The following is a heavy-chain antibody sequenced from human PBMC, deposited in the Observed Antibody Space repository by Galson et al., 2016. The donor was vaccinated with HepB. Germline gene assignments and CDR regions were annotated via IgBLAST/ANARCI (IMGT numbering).Heavy chain of an antibody. CDR3: ASGTAYGSAFEI. V-gene: IGHV6-1*01. Sequence: CAISGDSVSSINAAWHWLRQSPSRGLEWLGRTYYRSKWYNDYATSLEGRTIITPDTSKNQFSLQLDSVSHEDTAVYYCASGTAYGSAFEIWGQGTLVTVSS. J-gene: IGHJ3*02. D-gene: IGHD2-21*02. CDR1: GDSVSSINAA. CDR2: TYYRSKWYN.